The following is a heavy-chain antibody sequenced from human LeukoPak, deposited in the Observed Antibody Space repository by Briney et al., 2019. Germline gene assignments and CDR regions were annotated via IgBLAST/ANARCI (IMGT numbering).Heavy chain of an antibody. Sequence: GSSVTVSCKASGDTFTSNAVSWVRQAPGQGLEWMGRIIPILRTAEYAQKLQGRLTITADRSTSTAYMELSSLRSDDTAVYYCAKGKGFVGHFDFWGQGTLVTVSS. J-gene: IGHJ4*02. CDR1: GDTFTSNA. D-gene: IGHD3-3*01. CDR2: IIPILRTA. V-gene: IGHV1-69*04. CDR3: AKGKGFVGHFDF.